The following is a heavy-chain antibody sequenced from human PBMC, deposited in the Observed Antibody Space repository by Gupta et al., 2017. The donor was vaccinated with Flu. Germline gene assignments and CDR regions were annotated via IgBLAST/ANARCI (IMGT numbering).Heavy chain of an antibody. CDR3: ATSLHKGNPTNYGMDV. CDR2: IIRMFGIT. D-gene: IGHD1-1*01. J-gene: IGHJ6*02. Sequence: APGQGLEWMGGIIRMFGITNYAQRVQGRVTITADESTSTAYMELTSLRSEDTAVYYCATSLHKGNPTNYGMDVWGQGTRVTVSS. V-gene: IGHV1-69*01.